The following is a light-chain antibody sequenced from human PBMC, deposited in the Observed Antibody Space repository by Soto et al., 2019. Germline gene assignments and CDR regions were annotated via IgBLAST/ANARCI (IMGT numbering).Light chain of an antibody. CDR1: SSDVGSYNL. CDR2: EGS. J-gene: IGLJ3*02. V-gene: IGLV2-23*01. CDR3: CSYAGSRTWV. Sequence: QSALTQPASVSGSPGQSITISCTGTSSDVGSYNLVAWYQQHPGKAPKLMIYEGSKRPSGVSNRFSGSKSGNTASLTISGLQADDEADYYCCSYAGSRTWVFGGGTKLTVI.